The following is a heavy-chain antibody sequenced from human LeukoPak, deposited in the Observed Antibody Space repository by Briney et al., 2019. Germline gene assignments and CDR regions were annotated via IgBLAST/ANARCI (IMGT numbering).Heavy chain of an antibody. CDR3: AKSAGSDGYKYVNH. Sequence: GGSLRLSCAASGFTFSSYGVHWVRQAPGKGLEWVAVISSDGTRKYYADSVKGRFTISRDNSENTLYLQMNTLRAEDTAVYYCAKSAGSDGYKYVNHWGQGTLVTVSS. CDR1: GFTFSSYG. J-gene: IGHJ5*02. V-gene: IGHV3-30*18. D-gene: IGHD5-24*01. CDR2: ISSDGTRK.